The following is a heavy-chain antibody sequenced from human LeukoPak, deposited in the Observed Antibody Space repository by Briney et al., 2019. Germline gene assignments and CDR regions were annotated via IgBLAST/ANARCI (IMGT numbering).Heavy chain of an antibody. CDR1: GFTFSSYS. Sequence: PGVSLRLSCAASGFTFSSYSMNWVRQAPGKGLEWVSYIRSSSSTIYYADSVKGRFTISRDNAKNSLYLQMNSLRAEDTAVYYCAREGYYYGSGSYLDYWGQGTLVTVSS. V-gene: IGHV3-48*01. CDR2: IRSSSSTI. D-gene: IGHD3-10*01. CDR3: AREGYYYGSGSYLDY. J-gene: IGHJ4*02.